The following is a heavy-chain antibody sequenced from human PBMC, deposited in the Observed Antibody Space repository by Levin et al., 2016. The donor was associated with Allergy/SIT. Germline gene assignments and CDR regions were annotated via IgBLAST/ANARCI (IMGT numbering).Heavy chain of an antibody. V-gene: IGHV1-2*06. Sequence: ASVKVSCKASGYTFTDYFMHWVRQAPGQGLEWLGRIYPDSGGTRYAQNFQGRVTMTRDTSISTAYMELSSLRSDDTAIYYCARGSDVLSTGANAFHIWGQGTMVTVSS. CDR1: GYTFTDYF. CDR2: IYPDSGGT. D-gene: IGHD5/OR15-5a*01. CDR3: ARGSDVLSTGANAFHI. J-gene: IGHJ3*02.